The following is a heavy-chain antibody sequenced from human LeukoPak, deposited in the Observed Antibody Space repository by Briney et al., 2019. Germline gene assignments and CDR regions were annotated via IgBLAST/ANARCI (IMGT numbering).Heavy chain of an antibody. CDR1: GYTFTSYG. J-gene: IGHJ6*03. V-gene: IGHV1-18*01. CDR2: ISAYNGNT. D-gene: IGHD3-22*01. Sequence: AASVKVSCKASGYTFTSYGISWVRQAPGQGLEWMGWISAYNGNTNYAQKLQGRVTMTTDTSTSTAYMELRSLRSDDTAVYYCARDSWSRDSSGYYLLGYYYYMDVWGKGTTVTVSS. CDR3: ARDSWSRDSSGYYLLGYYYYMDV.